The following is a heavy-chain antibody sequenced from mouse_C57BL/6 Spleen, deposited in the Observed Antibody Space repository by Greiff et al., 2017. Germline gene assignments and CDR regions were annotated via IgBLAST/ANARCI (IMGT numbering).Heavy chain of an antibody. D-gene: IGHD2-5*01. CDR2: IYPGSGST. Sequence: QVQLQQPGAELVKPGASVTMSCKASGYTFTSYWITWVKQRPGQGLEWIGDIYPGSGSTNYNEKFKSKATLTVDTSSSTAYMQLSSLTSEDSAVYYCARKGSNHWYFDVWGTGTTVTVSS. CDR1: GYTFTSYW. V-gene: IGHV1-55*01. J-gene: IGHJ1*03. CDR3: ARKGSNHWYFDV.